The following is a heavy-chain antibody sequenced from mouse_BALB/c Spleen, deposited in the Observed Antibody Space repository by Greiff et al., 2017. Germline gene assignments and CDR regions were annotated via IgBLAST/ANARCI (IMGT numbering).Heavy chain of an antibody. V-gene: IGHV3-6*02. D-gene: IGHD2-10*01. CDR1: GYSITSGYY. CDR3: ARDPTPAYYAMDY. CDR2: ISYDGSN. Sequence: EVKLMESGPGLVKPSQSLSLTCSVTGYSITSGYYWNWIRQFPGNKLEWMGYISYDGSNNYNPSLKNRISITRDTSKNQFFLKLNSVTTEDTATYYCARDPTPAYYAMDYWGQGTSVTVSS. J-gene: IGHJ4*01.